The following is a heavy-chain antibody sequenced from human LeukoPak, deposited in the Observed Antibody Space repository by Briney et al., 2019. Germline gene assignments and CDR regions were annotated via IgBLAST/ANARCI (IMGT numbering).Heavy chain of an antibody. CDR3: AREAGRSWSRGLDI. CDR1: GGSISSYY. D-gene: IGHD6-13*01. V-gene: IGHV4-4*07. Sequence: SETLSLTCTVSGGSISSYYWSWIRQPAGEGLEWIGRIYMSGSTNYNSSLKSRVNMSVDTSKNQFSLNLSSVTAADTAVYYCAREAGRSWSRGLDIWGQGTVVTVSS. J-gene: IGHJ3*02. CDR2: IYMSGST.